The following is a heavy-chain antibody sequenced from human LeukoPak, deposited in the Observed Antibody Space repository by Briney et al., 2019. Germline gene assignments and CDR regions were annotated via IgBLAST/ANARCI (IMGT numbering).Heavy chain of an antibody. J-gene: IGHJ4*02. Sequence: GGSLRLSCAASRFSFSNYWMHWVRQAPGKGLVWVSRVKSDGSNPSYADSVKGRFTISRDNAENMLYLQMNTLGAEDTAVYYCTRDIVSGSGSLDYWGQGTLVTVSS. D-gene: IGHD3-10*01. V-gene: IGHV3-74*01. CDR2: VKSDGSNP. CDR1: RFSFSNYW. CDR3: TRDIVSGSGSLDY.